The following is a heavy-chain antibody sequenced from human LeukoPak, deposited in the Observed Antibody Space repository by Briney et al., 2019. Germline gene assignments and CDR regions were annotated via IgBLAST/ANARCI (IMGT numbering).Heavy chain of an antibody. CDR2: INPNSGGT. CDR3: ARGPLLLRSLLIYGMDV. J-gene: IGHJ6*02. CDR1: GYTFTGYY. D-gene: IGHD3-3*01. V-gene: IGHV1-2*02. Sequence: ASVKVSCKASGYTFTGYYMHWVRQAPGQGLEWMGWINPNSGGTNYAQKFQGRITMTRDTSISTAYMELSRLRSDDTAVYYCARGPLLLRSLLIYGMDVWGQGTTVTVSS.